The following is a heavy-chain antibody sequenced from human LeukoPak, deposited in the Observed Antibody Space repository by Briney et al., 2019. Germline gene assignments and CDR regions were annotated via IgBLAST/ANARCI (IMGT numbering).Heavy chain of an antibody. CDR1: GGSISSYY. CDR3: ARGGYFRRGALNPVDY. CDR2: IYYSGST. Sequence: SETLSLTCTVSGGSISSYYWSWIRQPPGKGLGGIGYIYYSGSTNYNPSLKSRVTISVDTSKNQFSLKLSSVTAADTAVYYCARGGYFRRGALNPVDYWGQGTLVTVSS. J-gene: IGHJ4*02. V-gene: IGHV4-59*12. D-gene: IGHD5-18*01.